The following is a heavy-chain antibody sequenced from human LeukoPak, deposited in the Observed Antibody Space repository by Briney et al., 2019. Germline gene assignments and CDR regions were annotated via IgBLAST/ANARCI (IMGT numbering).Heavy chain of an antibody. CDR2: ISSTSRTV. Sequence: PGGSLRLSCAASGFTFSTPTMNWVRQAPGKGLEWVSSISSTSRTVYYADSVKGRFTISRDNAEHSLYLQMNSLRVEDTAVYYCARGDVRDFWGQGTLVTVSS. CDR3: ARGDVRDF. J-gene: IGHJ4*02. V-gene: IGHV3-21*01. D-gene: IGHD2-21*01. CDR1: GFTFSTPT.